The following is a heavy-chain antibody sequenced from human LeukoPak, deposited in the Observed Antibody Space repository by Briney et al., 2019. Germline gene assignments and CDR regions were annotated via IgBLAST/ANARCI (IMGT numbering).Heavy chain of an antibody. CDR3: ARYKYDSSGYPYYFDY. Sequence: GGSLRVSCAPSGLTVSSNYMSWVRQAPGKGLEWGSDIYSGGSTYYADSVKGRFTISRDNSKNTLCLQMNSLRAEDTAVYYCARYKYDSSGYPYYFDYWGQGTLVTVSS. V-gene: IGHV3-53*01. CDR1: GLTVSSNY. J-gene: IGHJ4*02. CDR2: IYSGGST. D-gene: IGHD3-22*01.